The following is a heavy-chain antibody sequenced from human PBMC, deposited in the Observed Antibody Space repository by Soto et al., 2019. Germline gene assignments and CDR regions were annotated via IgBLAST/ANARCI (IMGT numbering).Heavy chain of an antibody. V-gene: IGHV5-10-1*01. J-gene: IGHJ4*02. CDR2: IDPSDSYT. D-gene: IGHD2-2*02. CDR3: ARVGYCSSTSCYRLYYFDY. CDR1: GYSFTSYW. Sequence: PGESLKISCKGSGYSFTSYWISWVRQMPVKGLEWMGRIDPSDSYTNYSPSFQGHVTISADKSISTAYLQWSSLKASDTAMYYCARVGYCSSTSCYRLYYFDYWGQGTLVTVSS.